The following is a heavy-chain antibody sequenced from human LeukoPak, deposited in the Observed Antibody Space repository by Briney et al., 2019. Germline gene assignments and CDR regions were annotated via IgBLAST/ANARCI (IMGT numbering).Heavy chain of an antibody. CDR1: GFTFSTYS. J-gene: IGHJ4*02. CDR2: ISSGSSTI. V-gene: IGHV3-48*04. CDR3: ARVQVAVQSVFDYFDY. Sequence: PGGSLRLSCAASGFTFSTYSMNWVRQAPGKGLEWLSHISSGSSTIHYADSVKGRFTISRDNAKNSLYLQMNSLRAEDTAVYFCARVQVAVQSVFDYFDYWGQGTLVTVSS. D-gene: IGHD2-2*01.